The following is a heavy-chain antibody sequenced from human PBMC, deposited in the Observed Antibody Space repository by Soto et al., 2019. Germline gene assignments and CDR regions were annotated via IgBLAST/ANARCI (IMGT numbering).Heavy chain of an antibody. CDR2: IIPIFGTA. D-gene: IGHD2-15*01. Sequence: SVKVSCKASGGTFSSYAISWVRQAPGQGLEGMGGIIPIFGTANYAQKFQGRVTITADKSTSTAYMELSSLRSEDTAVYYCARDRGYCSGGSCYFDYWGQGTLVTVSS. CDR1: GGTFSSYA. CDR3: ARDRGYCSGGSCYFDY. V-gene: IGHV1-69*06. J-gene: IGHJ4*02.